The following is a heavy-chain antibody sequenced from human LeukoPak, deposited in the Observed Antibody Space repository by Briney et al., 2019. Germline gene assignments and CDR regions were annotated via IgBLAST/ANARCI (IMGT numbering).Heavy chain of an antibody. CDR2: INPHSGDT. CDR3: STEDKYCSSPSCNDY. Sequence: ASVKVSCKASGYTFTVYYMHWVRQALGQGLEWMGYINPHSGDTIYAPNFQGRVTMTRDTSISTVYMELSNLRSDDTAVYYCSTEDKYCSSPSCNDYWGQGTLVTVSS. CDR1: GYTFTVYY. D-gene: IGHD2-2*01. V-gene: IGHV1-2*02. J-gene: IGHJ4*02.